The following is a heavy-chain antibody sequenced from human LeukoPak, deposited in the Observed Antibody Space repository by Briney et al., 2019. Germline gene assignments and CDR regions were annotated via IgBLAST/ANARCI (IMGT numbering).Heavy chain of an antibody. D-gene: IGHD3-22*01. Sequence: SETLSLTCTVSGGSISSGDYYWSWIRQPPGKGLEWIGYIYYSGSTYYNPSLKSRVTISVDTSKNQFSLKLSSVTAADTAVYYCARQSLWTNYYDSSGAFDIWGQGTMVTVSS. CDR2: IYYSGST. J-gene: IGHJ3*02. CDR1: GGSISSGDYY. V-gene: IGHV4-30-4*08. CDR3: ARQSLWTNYYDSSGAFDI.